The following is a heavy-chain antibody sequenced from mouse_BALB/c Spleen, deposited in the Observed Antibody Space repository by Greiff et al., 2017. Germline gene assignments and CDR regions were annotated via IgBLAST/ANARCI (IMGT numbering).Heavy chain of an antibody. CDR1: GFNIKDTY. D-gene: IGHD2-3*01. V-gene: IGHV14-3*02. Sequence: VQLQQSGAELVKPGASVKLSCTASGFNIKDTYMHWVKQRPEQGLEWIGRIDPANGNTKYDPKFQGKATITADTSSNTAYLQLSSLTSEDTAVYYCARRDGYPYAMDYWGQGTSVTVSS. CDR2: IDPANGNT. J-gene: IGHJ4*01. CDR3: ARRDGYPYAMDY.